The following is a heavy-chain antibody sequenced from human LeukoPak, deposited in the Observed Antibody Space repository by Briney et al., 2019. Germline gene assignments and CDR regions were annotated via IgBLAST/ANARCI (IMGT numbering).Heavy chain of an antibody. CDR3: ARSRTGTTRFDY. CDR2: INHSGST. Sequence: SETLSLTCAVYGGSFSGYYWSWIRQPPGKGLEWIGEINHSGSTNYNPSLKSRVTISVDTSKNQFSLKLSSVTAADTAVYYCARSRTGTTRFDYWGQGTLVTVSS. V-gene: IGHV4-34*01. J-gene: IGHJ4*02. D-gene: IGHD1-1*01. CDR1: GGSFSGYY.